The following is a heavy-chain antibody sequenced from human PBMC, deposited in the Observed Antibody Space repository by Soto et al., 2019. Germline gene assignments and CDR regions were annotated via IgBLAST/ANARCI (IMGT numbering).Heavy chain of an antibody. J-gene: IGHJ4*02. CDR1: GGSVRSGSYY. Sequence: SETLSLTCAVSGGSVRSGSYYWSWIRQPPGKGLEWIGFIYYTGTTNYNPSLKSRVTISVDTSKNQFSLNLLSLTAADTAVYYCARERTGDPTFFDYWGQGALVTVSS. CDR2: IYYTGTT. CDR3: ARERTGDPTFFDY. D-gene: IGHD1-1*01. V-gene: IGHV4-61*01.